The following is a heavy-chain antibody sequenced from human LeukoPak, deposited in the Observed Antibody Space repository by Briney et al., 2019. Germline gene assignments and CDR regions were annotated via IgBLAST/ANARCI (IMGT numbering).Heavy chain of an antibody. CDR1: GGSFSGYY. J-gene: IGHJ3*02. Sequence: SDTLSLTCAVYGGSFSGYYWSWIRQPPGKGLEWGGEINHSGSTNCNPSLKSRVTISVDTSKNQFSLKLSSVTAADTAVYFCARVSLLWFGEGAFDIWGQGTMVTVSS. CDR2: INHSGST. D-gene: IGHD3-10*01. CDR3: ARVSLLWFGEGAFDI. V-gene: IGHV4-34*01.